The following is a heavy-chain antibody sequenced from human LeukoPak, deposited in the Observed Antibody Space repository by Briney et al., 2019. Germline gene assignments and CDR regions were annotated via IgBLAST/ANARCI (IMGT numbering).Heavy chain of an antibody. CDR3: ATLGGYSNPGTY. J-gene: IGHJ4*02. CDR1: GFTFSSYS. CDR2: ISSSSSYI. V-gene: IGHV3-21*01. D-gene: IGHD4-11*01. Sequence: PGGSLRLSCAASGFTFSSYSMNWVRQAPGKGLEWVSSISSSSSYIYYADSVKGRFTISRDNAKNSLYLQMNSLRAEDTAVYYCATLGGYSNPGTYWGQGTLVTVSS.